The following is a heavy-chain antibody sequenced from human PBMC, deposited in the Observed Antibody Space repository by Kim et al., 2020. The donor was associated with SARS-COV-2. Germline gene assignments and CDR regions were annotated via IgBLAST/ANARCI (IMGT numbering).Heavy chain of an antibody. CDR3: ARSGKKDYYGSGSYWIDY. V-gene: IGHV3-72*01. Sequence: KGRITISRDDSKNPLYLQMNSLKTEDTAVYYCARSGKKDYYGSGSYWIDYWGQGTLVTVSS. D-gene: IGHD3-10*01. J-gene: IGHJ4*02.